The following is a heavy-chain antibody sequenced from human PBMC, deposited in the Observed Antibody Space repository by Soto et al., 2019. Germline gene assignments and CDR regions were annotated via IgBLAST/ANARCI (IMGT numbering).Heavy chain of an antibody. J-gene: IGHJ6*02. CDR1: GGTFSSYA. D-gene: IGHD3-22*01. CDR3: ARDYYDSSGYLDYYYGMDV. Sequence: SVKVSCKASGGTFSSYAISCVRQAPGQGLEWMGGIIPIFGTANYAQKFQGRVTITADESTSTAYMELSSLRSEDTAVYYCARDYYDSSGYLDYYYGMDVWGQGTTVTVSS. CDR2: IIPIFGTA. V-gene: IGHV1-69*13.